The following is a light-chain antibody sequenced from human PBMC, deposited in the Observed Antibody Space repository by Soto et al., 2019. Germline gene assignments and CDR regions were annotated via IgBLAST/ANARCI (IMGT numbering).Light chain of an antibody. Sequence: QSALTQPASVSGSPGQSITISCTGTSSDVGGYNYVSWYQQHPGKAPKLMIYEVSNRPSGVSNRFSGSKYGNTASLPISGIQAEDEADYYCSSYTSSSTPVVFGGGTKLTVL. V-gene: IGLV2-14*01. CDR2: EVS. CDR1: SSDVGGYNY. CDR3: SSYTSSSTPVV. J-gene: IGLJ2*01.